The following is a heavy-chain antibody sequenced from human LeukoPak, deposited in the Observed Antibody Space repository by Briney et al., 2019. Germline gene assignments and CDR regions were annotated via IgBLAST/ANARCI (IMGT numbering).Heavy chain of an antibody. V-gene: IGHV3-7*01. D-gene: IGHD3-3*01. CDR1: GFMFSNYW. CDR2: INKDGSGK. J-gene: IGHJ3*01. Sequence: GGSLRLSCEGSGFMFSNYWMNWARQAPGKGLEGVANINKDGSGKYYLESVKGRFTISRDNAKNSVFLQMSSLTSEDTAVYFCARVDDDLDAFDLWGQGTLVTVSS. CDR3: ARVDDDLDAFDL.